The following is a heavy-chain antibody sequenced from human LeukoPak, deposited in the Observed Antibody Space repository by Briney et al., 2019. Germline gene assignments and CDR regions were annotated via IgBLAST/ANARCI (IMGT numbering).Heavy chain of an antibody. CDR3: ARDFRFIGRQLLPPSRVNWFDP. CDR1: GDSINDHY. Sequence: PSETLSLTCTVSGDSINDHYWSWIRQPPGKGLEWIGDIYYSGSTNYSPSLKSRVTMSVDTSKNQFSLKLSSVTAADTAVYYCARDFRFIGRQLLPPSRVNWFDPWGQGTLVTVSS. D-gene: IGHD2-2*01. V-gene: IGHV4-59*11. J-gene: IGHJ5*02. CDR2: IYYSGST.